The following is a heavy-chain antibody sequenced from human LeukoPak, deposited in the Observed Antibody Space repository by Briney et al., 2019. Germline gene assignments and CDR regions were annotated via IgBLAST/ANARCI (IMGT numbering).Heavy chain of an antibody. J-gene: IGHJ4*02. CDR3: ASAYCSSTSCQVGLDY. Sequence: GASVKVSCKVSGYTLTELSMHWVRQAPGKGLEWMGGFDPEDGETIYAQKFQGRVTMTEDTSTDTAYMELSSLRSEDTAVYYCASAYCSSTSCQVGLDYWGQGTLVTVSS. CDR2: FDPEDGET. D-gene: IGHD2-2*01. CDR1: GYTLTELS. V-gene: IGHV1-24*01.